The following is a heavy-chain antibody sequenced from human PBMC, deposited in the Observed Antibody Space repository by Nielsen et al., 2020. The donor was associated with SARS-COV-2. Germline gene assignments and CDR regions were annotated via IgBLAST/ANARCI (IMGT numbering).Heavy chain of an antibody. J-gene: IGHJ4*02. CDR1: GGSISSYY. D-gene: IGHD5-18*01. CDR3: ARDTKIQLWLGPFDY. Sequence: SGTLSLTCTVSGGSISSYYWSWIQQPPGKGLEWIGYIYYSGSTNYNPSLKSRVTISVDTSKNQFSLKLSSVTAADTAVYYCARDTKIQLWLGPFDYWGQGTLVTVSS. V-gene: IGHV4-59*12. CDR2: IYYSGST.